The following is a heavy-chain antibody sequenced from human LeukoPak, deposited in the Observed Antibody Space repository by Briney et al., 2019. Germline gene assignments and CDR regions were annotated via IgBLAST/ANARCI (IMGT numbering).Heavy chain of an antibody. V-gene: IGHV3-21*01. J-gene: IGHJ4*02. Sequence: GGSLRLSCAASGFTFSNYGMHWVRQAPGKGLEWVSSISSSSSYIYYADSVKGRFTISRDNAKNSLYLQMNSLRAEDTAVYYCARDGFEGGSYGDEVDYWGQGTLVTVSS. CDR1: GFTFSNYG. CDR3: ARDGFEGGSYGDEVDY. CDR2: ISSSSSYI. D-gene: IGHD5-18*01.